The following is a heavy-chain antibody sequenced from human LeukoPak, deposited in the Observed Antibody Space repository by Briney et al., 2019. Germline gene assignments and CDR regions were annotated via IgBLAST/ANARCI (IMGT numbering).Heavy chain of an antibody. D-gene: IGHD4-17*01. CDR2: IYHSGST. CDR3: ARPTTTVTIYDALDI. Sequence: SETLSLTCAVSGYSISSGYYWGWIRQPPGKGLEWIGSIYHSGSTYYNLSLKSRVTISVDTSKNQFSLKLSSVTAADTAVYYCARPTTTVTIYDALDIWGQGTTVTVSS. V-gene: IGHV4-38-2*01. CDR1: GYSISSGYY. J-gene: IGHJ3*02.